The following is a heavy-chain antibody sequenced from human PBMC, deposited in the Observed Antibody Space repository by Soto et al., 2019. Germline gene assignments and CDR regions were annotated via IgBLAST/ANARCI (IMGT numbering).Heavy chain of an antibody. Sequence: QVQLVQSGAEVKKPGASVKVSCKASGYTFTSYGISWVRRAPGQGLEWMGWISAYNGNTNYAQKLQGRVTMTTDTSTSTAYMELRSLRSDDTAVYYCARAPPVTVVAYYYYGMDVWGQGTTVTVSS. CDR1: GYTFTSYG. D-gene: IGHD2-15*01. J-gene: IGHJ6*02. V-gene: IGHV1-18*04. CDR2: ISAYNGNT. CDR3: ARAPPVTVVAYYYYGMDV.